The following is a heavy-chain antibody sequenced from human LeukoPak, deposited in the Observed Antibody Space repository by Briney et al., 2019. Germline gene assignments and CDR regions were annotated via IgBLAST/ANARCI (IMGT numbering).Heavy chain of an antibody. CDR3: ARDQNDYGDSPGGY. V-gene: IGHV1-18*01. Sequence: ASVKVSCKASGYTFTSYGISWVRQAPGQGLEWMGWISAYNGNTNYAQKLQGRVTMTTDTSTSTAYMELRSLRSDDTAVYYCARDQNDYGDSPGGYWGQGTLVTVSS. J-gene: IGHJ4*02. CDR1: GYTFTSYG. D-gene: IGHD4-17*01. CDR2: ISAYNGNT.